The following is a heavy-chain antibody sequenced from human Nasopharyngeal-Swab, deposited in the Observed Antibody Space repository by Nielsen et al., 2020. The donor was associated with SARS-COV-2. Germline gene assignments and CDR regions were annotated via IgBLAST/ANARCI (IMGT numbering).Heavy chain of an antibody. Sequence: SETLSLTCAVYGGSFSGYYWSWIRQPPGKGLEWIGEINHSGSTNYNPSLKSRVTISVDTSKNQFSLKPSSVTAADTAVYYCALSSSGTHFDYWGQGTLVTVSS. V-gene: IGHV4-34*01. J-gene: IGHJ4*02. CDR1: GGSFSGYY. CDR3: ALSSSGTHFDY. CDR2: INHSGST. D-gene: IGHD3-10*01.